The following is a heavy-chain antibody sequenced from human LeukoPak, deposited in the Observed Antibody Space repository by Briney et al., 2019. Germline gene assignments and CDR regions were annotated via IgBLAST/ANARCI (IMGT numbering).Heavy chain of an antibody. CDR1: GGSISSYY. Sequence: PSETLSLTCTVSGGSISSYYWSWIRQPPGKGLEWIGYIYYSGSTNYNPSLKGRVTISVDTSKNQFSLKLSSVTAADTAVYYCARGAGPATGDAFDIWGQGTMVTVSS. D-gene: IGHD5-12*01. V-gene: IGHV4-59*01. CDR2: IYYSGST. CDR3: ARGAGPATGDAFDI. J-gene: IGHJ3*02.